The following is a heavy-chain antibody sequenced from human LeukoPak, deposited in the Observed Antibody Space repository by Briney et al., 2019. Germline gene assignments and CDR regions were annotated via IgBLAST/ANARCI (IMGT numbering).Heavy chain of an antibody. CDR3: IRDREDGFNLDY. D-gene: IGHD5-24*01. Sequence: SQTLSLTCAITGDSVSSNTAAWNWIRQSPSRGLEWLGRTYYRSKWYHDYAVSVKSRITINADTSKNPFSLQLNSVTPEDAAVYYCIRDREDGFNLDYWGRGTLVTVSS. J-gene: IGHJ4*02. V-gene: IGHV6-1*01. CDR2: TYYRSKWYH. CDR1: GDSVSSNTAA.